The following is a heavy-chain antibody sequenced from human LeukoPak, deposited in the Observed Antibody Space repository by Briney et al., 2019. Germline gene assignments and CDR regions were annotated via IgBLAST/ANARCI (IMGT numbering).Heavy chain of an antibody. J-gene: IGHJ3*02. Sequence: ASVKVSCKASGYTFTSYDINWVRQATGQGLEWMGWMNPNSGNTGYAQKFQGRVTITRNTSISTAYMELSSLRSDDTAVYYCARAGDIVVVTAGAFDIWGQGTMVTVSS. V-gene: IGHV1-8*01. CDR3: ARAGDIVVVTAGAFDI. D-gene: IGHD2-21*02. CDR2: MNPNSGNT. CDR1: GYTFTSYD.